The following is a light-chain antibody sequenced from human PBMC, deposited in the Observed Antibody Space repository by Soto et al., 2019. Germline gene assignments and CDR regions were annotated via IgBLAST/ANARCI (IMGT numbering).Light chain of an antibody. Sequence: DIKMTQSPSPLSASVGDIVIITCKASQDSGNYLNWFQQKPGKAPNXXIYDASNLQPGVPSRFSGSGSGTDFTFTISSLQPEDIATYYCQQYDNLRFSFGQGTRLEIK. V-gene: IGKV1-33*01. CDR3: QQYDNLRFS. CDR2: DAS. J-gene: IGKJ5*01. CDR1: QDSGNY.